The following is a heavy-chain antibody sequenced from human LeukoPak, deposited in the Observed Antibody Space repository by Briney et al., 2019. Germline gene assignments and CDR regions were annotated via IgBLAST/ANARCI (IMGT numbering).Heavy chain of an antibody. CDR1: GFTVSSYA. CDR3: AKDLDTVFGVVTSFDY. D-gene: IGHD3-3*01. CDR2: ISGSGGST. Sequence: PGGSLRLSCAAAGFTVSSYATSWVRHAPGKGLEWVSSISGSGGSTYYADSVKGRFNISRDNSKNTLYLQMNSQRAEDTPVYYCAKDLDTVFGVVTSFDYRGQGTLVTVSS. J-gene: IGHJ4*02. V-gene: IGHV3-23*01.